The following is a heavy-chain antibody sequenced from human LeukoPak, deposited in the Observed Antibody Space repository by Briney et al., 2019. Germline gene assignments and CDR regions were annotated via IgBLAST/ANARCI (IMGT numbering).Heavy chain of an antibody. Sequence: SETLSLTCTVSGGSISSYYWSWIRQPPGKGLEWIGYINYSGSTNYNPSIKNRVTISVDTSKNQFSLRLSSVTAADTAVYYCASSWSGYLNWFDPWGQGTLVTGSS. J-gene: IGHJ5*02. V-gene: IGHV4-59*08. CDR3: ASSWSGYLNWFDP. CDR2: INYSGST. D-gene: IGHD3-3*01. CDR1: GGSISSYY.